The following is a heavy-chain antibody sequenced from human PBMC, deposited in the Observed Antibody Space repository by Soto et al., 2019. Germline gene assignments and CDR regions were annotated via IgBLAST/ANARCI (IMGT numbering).Heavy chain of an antibody. Sequence: ASVKVSCKASGYTFTSYAMHWVRQPPGQRLEWMGWINAGNGNTKYSQKFQGRVTITRDTSASTAYMELSSLRSEDTDVYYCARDPGITGTTGGFDYWGQGTLVTVSS. CDR1: GYTFTSYA. CDR3: ARDPGITGTTGGFDY. CDR2: INAGNGNT. V-gene: IGHV1-3*01. D-gene: IGHD1-7*01. J-gene: IGHJ4*02.